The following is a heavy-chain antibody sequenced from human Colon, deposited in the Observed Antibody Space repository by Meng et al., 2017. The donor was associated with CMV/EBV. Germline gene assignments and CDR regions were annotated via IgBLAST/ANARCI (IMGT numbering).Heavy chain of an antibody. V-gene: IGHV3-9*01. D-gene: IGHD6-19*01. CDR3: AKDIWIGHRLTGYSSGWDY. CDR1: GFTFDDYA. CDR2: ISWNSGSI. J-gene: IGHJ4*02. Sequence: GGSLRLSCAASGFTFDDYAMHWVRRAPGKGLEWVSGISWNSGSIGYADSVKGRFTISRDNAKNSLYLQMNSLRAEDTALYYCAKDIWIGHRLTGYSSGWDYWGQGTLVTVSS.